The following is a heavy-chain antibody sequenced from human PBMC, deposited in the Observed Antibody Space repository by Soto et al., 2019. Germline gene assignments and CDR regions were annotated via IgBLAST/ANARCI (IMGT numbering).Heavy chain of an antibody. J-gene: IGHJ6*02. CDR1: GFTFDDYT. D-gene: IGHD3-10*01. CDR3: AKPMTIHGGAGWYYGMDV. CDR2: ISWDGGST. Sequence: GGSLRLSCAASGFTFDDYTMHWVRQAPGKGLEWVSLISWDGGSTYYADSVKGRFTISRDNSKNSLYLQMNSLRTEDTALYYCAKPMTIHGGAGWYYGMDVWGQGTTVTVSS. V-gene: IGHV3-43*01.